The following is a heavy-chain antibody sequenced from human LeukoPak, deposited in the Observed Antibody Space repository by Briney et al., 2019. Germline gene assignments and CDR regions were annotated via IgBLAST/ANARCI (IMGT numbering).Heavy chain of an antibody. CDR1: GFTFSSYW. CDR2: IKQDGSEK. V-gene: IGHV3-7*01. D-gene: IGHD3-22*01. Sequence: GGSLRLSCAASGFTFSSYWMSWVRQAPGKGLEWVANIKQDGSEKYYVDSVKGRFTISRDNAKNSLYLQMNSLRAGDTAVYYCARGRSGSTFDYWGQGTLVTVSS. CDR3: ARGRSGSTFDY. J-gene: IGHJ4*02.